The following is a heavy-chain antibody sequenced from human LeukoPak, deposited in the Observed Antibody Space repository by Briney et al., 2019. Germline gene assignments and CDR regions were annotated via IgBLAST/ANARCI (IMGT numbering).Heavy chain of an antibody. J-gene: IGHJ6*03. V-gene: IGHV1-69*05. CDR1: GGTFSSYV. CDR2: IIPIFGTA. D-gene: IGHD2-21*02. Sequence: SVKVSCKASGGTFSSYVISWVRQAPGQGLEWMGGIIPIFGTANYAQKFQGRVTMTRDTSISTAYMELSRLRSDDTAVYYCARDLWGGDWSRLYYYYYMDVWGKGTTVTVSS. CDR3: ARDLWGGDWSRLYYYYYMDV.